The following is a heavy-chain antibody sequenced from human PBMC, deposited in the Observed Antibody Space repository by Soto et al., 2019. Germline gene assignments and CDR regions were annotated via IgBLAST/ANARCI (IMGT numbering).Heavy chain of an antibody. CDR1: GYTFTGYY. CDR3: ARANSGDDDEFDY. D-gene: IGHD5-12*01. CDR2: INPKSGGT. J-gene: IGHJ4*02. V-gene: IGHV1-2*02. Sequence: ASVKVSCKASGYTFTGYYMHWVRQAPGQGLEWMGWINPKSGGTNYAQRFQGRVTMTRDTSIRSAYMELSRLRSDDTAVYYCARANSGDDDEFDYWGQGTPVTVSS.